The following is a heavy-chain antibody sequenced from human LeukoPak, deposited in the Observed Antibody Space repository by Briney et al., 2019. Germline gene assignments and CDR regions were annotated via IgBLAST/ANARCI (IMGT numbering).Heavy chain of an antibody. CDR2: IYYTGST. CDR3: ARHFGDAYRRSFDF. D-gene: IGHD5-24*01. J-gene: IGHJ4*02. V-gene: IGHV4-59*08. CDR1: GGSISSYY. Sequence: SETLSLTCTVSGGSISSYYWSWIRQPPGKGLEWIGYIYYTGSTNYNPSLKSRVTISVDTSKNQFSLKLSSVTAADTAVYYCARHFGDAYRRSFDFWGQGTLVTVSS.